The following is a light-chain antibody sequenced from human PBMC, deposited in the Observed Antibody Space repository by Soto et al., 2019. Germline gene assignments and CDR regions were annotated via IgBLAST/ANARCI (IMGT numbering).Light chain of an antibody. CDR1: ISNIVADYD. Sequence: QSVLTQPPSVSGAPGQRVTISCTGSISNIVADYDVHWYQRLPGTAPKLLIYANDNRPSGVPDRFSGSKSDTSASLANTVLRYKDEGDYYCQSYDSPLAHVIFGGGTQLNVL. CDR3: QSYDSPLAHVI. V-gene: IGLV1-40*01. CDR2: AND. J-gene: IGLJ2*01.